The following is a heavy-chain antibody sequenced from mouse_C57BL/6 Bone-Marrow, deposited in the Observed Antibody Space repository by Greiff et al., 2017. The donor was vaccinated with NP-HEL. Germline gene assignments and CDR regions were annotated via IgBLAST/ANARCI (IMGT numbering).Heavy chain of an antibody. D-gene: IGHD3-3*01. CDR3: ARVPYVYYFDY. CDR1: GFTFSSYA. CDR2: ISDGGSYT. V-gene: IGHV5-4*03. Sequence: EVKLVESGGGLVKPGGSLKLSCAASGFTFSSYAMSWVRQTPEKRLEWVATISDGGSYTYYPDNVKGRFTISRDNAKNNLYLQMSHLKSEDTAMYYCARVPYVYYFDYWGQGTTLTVSS. J-gene: IGHJ2*01.